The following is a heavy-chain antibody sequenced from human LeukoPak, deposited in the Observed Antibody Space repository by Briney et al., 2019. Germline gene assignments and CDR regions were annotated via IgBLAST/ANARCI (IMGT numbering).Heavy chain of an antibody. Sequence: GGSLRLSCAASGFTVSSNYMSWVRRAPGKGLEWVSVIYSGGTTYCADSVKGRFTISRDNSRNTLYLQMNSLRVEDTAVYYCARESAYGGNPNGYWGQGTLVTVSS. D-gene: IGHD4-23*01. CDR3: ARESAYGGNPNGY. V-gene: IGHV3-53*01. CDR2: IYSGGTT. CDR1: GFTVSSNY. J-gene: IGHJ4*02.